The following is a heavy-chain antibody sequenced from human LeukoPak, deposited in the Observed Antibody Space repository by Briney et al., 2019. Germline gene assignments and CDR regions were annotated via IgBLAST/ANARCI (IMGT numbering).Heavy chain of an antibody. CDR3: AREEGFAY. Sequence: PGGSLRLSCAASGFTFSSYNMNWVRQAPGKGLEWVSFISSTSNTIYYADSVKGRFTISRDNAKNSLYLQMNSLRAEDTAAYYCAREEGFAYWGQGTLVTVSS. J-gene: IGHJ4*02. CDR2: ISSTSNTI. V-gene: IGHV3-48*01. CDR1: GFTFSSYN.